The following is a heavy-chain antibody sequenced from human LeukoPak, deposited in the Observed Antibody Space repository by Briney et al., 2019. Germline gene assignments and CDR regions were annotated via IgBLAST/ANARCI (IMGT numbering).Heavy chain of an antibody. CDR2: ISSSGSTI. J-gene: IGHJ6*04. V-gene: IGHV3-48*03. CDR3: AREGYYGSGSYEYYGMDV. D-gene: IGHD3-10*01. Sequence: GSLRLSCAASGFTFSSYEMNWVRQAPGKGLEWVSYISSSGSTIYYADSVKGRFTISRDNAKNSLYLQMNSLRAEDTAVYYCAREGYYGSGSYEYYGMDVWGKGTTVTVSS. CDR1: GFTFSSYE.